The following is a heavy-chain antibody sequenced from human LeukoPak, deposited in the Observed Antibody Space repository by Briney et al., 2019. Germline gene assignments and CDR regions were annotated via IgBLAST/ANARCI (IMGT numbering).Heavy chain of an antibody. V-gene: IGHV3-30*18. CDR3: AKDPYYYDSSGYYRDYYFDY. CDR1: GFTFSSYS. D-gene: IGHD3-22*01. Sequence: PGGSLRLSCAASGFTFSSYSMNWVRQAPGKGLEWVAVISYDGSNKYYADSVKGRFTISRDNSKNTLYLQMNSLRAEDTAVYYCAKDPYYYDSSGYYRDYYFDYWGQGTLVTVSS. J-gene: IGHJ4*02. CDR2: ISYDGSNK.